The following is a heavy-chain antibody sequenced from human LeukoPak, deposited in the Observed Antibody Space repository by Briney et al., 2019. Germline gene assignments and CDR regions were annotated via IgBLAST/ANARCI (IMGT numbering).Heavy chain of an antibody. CDR3: AREWGLIAVAGGPGY. V-gene: IGHV3-33*01. J-gene: IGHJ4*02. D-gene: IGHD6-19*01. Sequence: GGSLRLSCVASGFSFSKYGMHWVRQAPGKGLQWLAIIWYDGHNKYYADSVKGRFTISRDNSKNTLFLEMTDLRAEDTAVYYCAREWGLIAVAGGPGYWGQGALVTVSS. CDR2: IWYDGHNK. CDR1: GFSFSKYG.